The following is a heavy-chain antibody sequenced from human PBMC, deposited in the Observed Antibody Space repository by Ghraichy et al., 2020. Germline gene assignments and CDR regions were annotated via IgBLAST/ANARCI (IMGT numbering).Heavy chain of an antibody. J-gene: IGHJ4*02. CDR3: ARTVYAGSGNHYLDY. Sequence: GESLNISCAASGLSVSDHYMSWVRRAPGKGLEWVSFLHSNGDTFYAGSVKGRFIISRDDSMNTLYLQMISLRAEDTAVYYCARTVYAGSGNHYLDYWGQGTLVTVSS. D-gene: IGHD3-10*01. V-gene: IGHV3-53*01. CDR1: GLSVSDHY. CDR2: LHSNGDT.